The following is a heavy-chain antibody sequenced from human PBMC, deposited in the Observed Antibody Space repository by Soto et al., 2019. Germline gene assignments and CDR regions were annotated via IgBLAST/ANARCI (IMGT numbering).Heavy chain of an antibody. CDR3: ASVYGDYAY. D-gene: IGHD4-17*01. V-gene: IGHV1-69*02. CDR2: IIPILGIA. Sequence: QVQLVQSGAEVKKPGSSVKVSCKASGCTFSSYTISWVRQAPGQGLEWMGRIIPILGIANYAQKFQGRVTMTADKSTSTAYMELSSLRSEDTAVYYCASVYGDYAYWGQGTLVTVSS. CDR1: GCTFSSYT. J-gene: IGHJ4*02.